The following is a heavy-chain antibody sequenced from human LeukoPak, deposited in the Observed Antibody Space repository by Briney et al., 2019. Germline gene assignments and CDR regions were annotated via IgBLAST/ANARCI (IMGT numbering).Heavy chain of an antibody. CDR1: GLTFSSYW. Sequence: PGGSLRLSCAASGLTFSSYWMSWVRQAPGKGLEWVATIKEDGSEEYYVDSVKGRFSISRDNARNSLYLQMNSLRAEDTALYYCARVTRHSFDSWGQGTLVNVSS. D-gene: IGHD1-1*01. CDR2: IKEDGSEE. CDR3: ARVTRHSFDS. V-gene: IGHV3-7*01. J-gene: IGHJ4*02.